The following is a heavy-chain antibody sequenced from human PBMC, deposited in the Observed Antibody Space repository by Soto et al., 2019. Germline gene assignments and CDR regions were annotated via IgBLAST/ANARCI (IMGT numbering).Heavy chain of an antibody. CDR2: IIPMYNKP. D-gene: IGHD4-4*01. V-gene: IGHV1-69*01. CDR3: ARGYSGGYYYAMDV. Sequence: QVQLVQSGAEVKKPGSSVRVSCQASGGTFTTYAFNWVRQAPGQGLEWMGGIIPMYNKPNYAPNFLGRVTSYADPSTSTAYMELTTLRSEDTAVYFCARGYSGGYYYAMDVWGQGPTVTVSS. CDR1: GGTFTTYA. J-gene: IGHJ6*02.